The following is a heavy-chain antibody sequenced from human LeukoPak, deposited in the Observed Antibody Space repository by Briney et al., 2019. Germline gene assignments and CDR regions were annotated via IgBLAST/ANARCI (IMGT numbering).Heavy chain of an antibody. J-gene: IGHJ6*03. V-gene: IGHV4-61*02. CDR3: ARDSSMYYYYYMDV. Sequence: SETLSLTCTVSGGSISSGSYYWSWIRQAAGKGLEWIGRIYTSGSTNYNPSLKSRVTISVDTSKNKFSLKLSSVTAADTAVYYCARDSSMYYYYYMDVWGKGTTVTVPS. CDR1: GGSISSGSYY. CDR2: IYTSGST.